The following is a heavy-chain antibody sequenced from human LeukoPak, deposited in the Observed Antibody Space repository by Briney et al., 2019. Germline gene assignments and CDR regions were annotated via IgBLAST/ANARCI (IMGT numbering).Heavy chain of an antibody. Sequence: GGSLRLSCAASGFTFSSYSFIWVRQAPGKGLEWVSYISGSSYTIDYEDSVKGRFTISRDNAKKSLFLQMNSLRVEDTAVYYCARIQRRVFPSDYWGQGTLVTVSS. D-gene: IGHD1-1*01. CDR1: GFTFSSYS. CDR2: ISGSSYTI. J-gene: IGHJ4*02. V-gene: IGHV3-48*01. CDR3: ARIQRRVFPSDY.